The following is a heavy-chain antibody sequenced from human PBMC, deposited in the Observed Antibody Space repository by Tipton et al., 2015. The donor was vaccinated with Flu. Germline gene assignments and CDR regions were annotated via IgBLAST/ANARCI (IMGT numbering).Heavy chain of an antibody. D-gene: IGHD1-26*01. V-gene: IGHV3-73*01. J-gene: IGHJ4*02. CDR2: IRSKANSYAT. Sequence: SLRLSCAASGFTFSGSAMHWIRQASGKGLEWVGRIRSKANSYATAYGESVKGRFTISRDDSKSTAYLQMNSLKTEDTAVYYCTSAMGATIDYWGQGTLVTVSS. CDR3: TSAMGATIDY. CDR1: GFTFSGSA.